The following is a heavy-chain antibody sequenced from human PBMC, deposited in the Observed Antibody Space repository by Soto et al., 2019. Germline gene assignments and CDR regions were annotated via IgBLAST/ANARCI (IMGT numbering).Heavy chain of an antibody. CDR1: GGTFSSYT. J-gene: IGHJ5*02. CDR3: ARDSLGTNWFDP. CDR2: IIPILGIA. Sequence: QVQLVQSGAEVKKPGSSVKVSCKASGGTFSSYTISWVRQAPGQGLEWMGRIIPILGIANYAQKFQGRVTITADKSPSTAYMELSSLRSEDTAVYYCARDSLGTNWFDPWGQGTLVTVSS. V-gene: IGHV1-69*08.